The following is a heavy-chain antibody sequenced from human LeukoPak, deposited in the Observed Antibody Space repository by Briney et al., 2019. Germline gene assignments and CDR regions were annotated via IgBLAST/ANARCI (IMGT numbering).Heavy chain of an antibody. D-gene: IGHD3-22*01. J-gene: IGHJ4*02. Sequence: PGGSLRLSCAASGFSFSYYWMHWVRQGSGKGPVWVSRIIGDGTRTDYADSVKGRFTNSRDNAKSTLYLQMNSLTVEDTAVYYCVRSAFHAGSGNYYDYWGQGTLVTVSS. CDR3: VRSAFHAGSGNYYDY. CDR2: IIGDGTRT. V-gene: IGHV3-74*01. CDR1: GFSFSYYW.